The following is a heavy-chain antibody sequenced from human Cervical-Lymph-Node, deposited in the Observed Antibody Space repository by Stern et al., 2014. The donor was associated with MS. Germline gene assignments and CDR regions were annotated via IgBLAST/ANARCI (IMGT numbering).Heavy chain of an antibody. Sequence: VQLEESGGNLVQPGGSLRLSCAASGFRFSSNAMHWVRQAPGKGLEFVSAISSNGSTTYYANSVKVRFTISRDNSKNTLYLQMGSLRAEDTAVYYCARGGVGALTWGQGTLVTVAS. J-gene: IGHJ4*02. D-gene: IGHD1-26*01. CDR2: ISSNGSTT. CDR3: ARGGVGALT. V-gene: IGHV3-64*01. CDR1: GFRFSSNA.